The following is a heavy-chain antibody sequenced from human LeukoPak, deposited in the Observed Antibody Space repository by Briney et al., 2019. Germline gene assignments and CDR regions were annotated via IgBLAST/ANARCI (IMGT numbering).Heavy chain of an antibody. V-gene: IGHV4-59*12. D-gene: IGHD3-9*01. CDR2: IYYSETT. CDR3: ARERYDILTGYYRLPYLGG. CDR1: GGSISNYF. J-gene: IGHJ4*02. Sequence: SETLSLTCSVSGGSISNYFWSWIRQPPGKGLECIGFIYYSETTNYNPSFKSRVTISVDTSKNQFSLKLNSVTAADTAVYYCARERYDILTGYYRLPYLGGWGQGTLVTVSS.